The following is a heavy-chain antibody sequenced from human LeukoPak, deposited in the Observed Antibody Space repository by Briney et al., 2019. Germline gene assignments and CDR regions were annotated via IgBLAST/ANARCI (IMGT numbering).Heavy chain of an antibody. CDR1: GFAFDDYG. Sequence: GGSLRLSCAASGFAFDDYGMSWVRQAPGKGLEWVPGINWNGGSIVYADSVKGRFTISRDNAKNSLYLRINSLRAEDTALYYCARVLRDYYYDSSGYYRLHDAFDIWGQGTMVTVS. V-gene: IGHV3-20*04. J-gene: IGHJ3*02. CDR3: ARVLRDYYYDSSGYYRLHDAFDI. D-gene: IGHD3-22*01. CDR2: INWNGGSI.